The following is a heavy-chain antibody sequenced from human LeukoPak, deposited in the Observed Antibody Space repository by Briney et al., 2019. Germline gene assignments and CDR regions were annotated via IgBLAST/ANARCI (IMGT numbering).Heavy chain of an antibody. CDR3: AREDYGGNQYYFDY. CDR2: ISSSGGTI. CDR1: GFTFSDYY. D-gene: IGHD4-23*01. V-gene: IGHV3-11*01. J-gene: IGHJ4*02. Sequence: GGSLRLSCAASGFTFSDYYMSWIRQAPGKGLEWVSYISSSGGTIYYADSVKGRFTISRVNAKNSLYLQMNSLRAEDTAVYYCAREDYGGNQYYFDYWGQGTLVTVSS.